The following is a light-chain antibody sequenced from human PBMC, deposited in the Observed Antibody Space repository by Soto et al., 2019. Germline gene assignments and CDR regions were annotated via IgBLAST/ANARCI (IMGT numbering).Light chain of an antibody. CDR3: QQYGGYSTT. CDR2: GAS. V-gene: IGKV3-20*01. Sequence: EVMMRPSPATLSVSPGEGATLSSRASQVISYTLAWYQHKPCQAPTLLMSGASNRASGVPVRCSGSGSGTDFTLTITRMEPADFAVYYCQQYGGYSTTFGLGTRLEIK. J-gene: IGKJ5*01. CDR1: QVISYT.